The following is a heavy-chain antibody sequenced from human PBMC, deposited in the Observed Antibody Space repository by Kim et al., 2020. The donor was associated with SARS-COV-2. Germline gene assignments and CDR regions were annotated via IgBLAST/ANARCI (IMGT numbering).Heavy chain of an antibody. CDR3: ARGPPVGQWLGYYFDY. V-gene: IGHV1-18*01. Sequence: ASVKVSCKASGYTFTSYGISWVRQAPGQGLEWMGWISAYNGNTNYAQKLQGRVTMTTDTSTSTAYMELRSLRSDDTAVYYCARGPPVGQWLGYYFDYWGQGTLVTVSS. CDR1: GYTFTSYG. J-gene: IGHJ4*02. CDR2: ISAYNGNT. D-gene: IGHD6-19*01.